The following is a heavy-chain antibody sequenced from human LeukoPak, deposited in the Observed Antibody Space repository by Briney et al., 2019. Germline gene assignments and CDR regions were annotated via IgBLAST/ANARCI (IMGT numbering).Heavy chain of an antibody. J-gene: IGHJ4*02. D-gene: IGHD2-21*02. V-gene: IGHV4-34*01. CDR1: GGSFSTYY. CDR3: ARGGFYCGGDCYVDY. CDR2: INHSGST. Sequence: SETLSLTCAVYGGSFSTYYWSWIRQPPGKGLEWIGEINHSGSTNYNPSLKSRVTISVDTSKNQFSLKLSSVTAADTAVYYCARGGFYCGGDCYVDYWGQGTLVTVSS.